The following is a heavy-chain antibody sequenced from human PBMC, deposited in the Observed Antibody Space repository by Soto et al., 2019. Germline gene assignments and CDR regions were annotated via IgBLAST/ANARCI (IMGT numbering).Heavy chain of an antibody. CDR2: ISGSGDYT. Sequence: HPGGSLRLSCAASGFTFSSYAMTWVRQAPGKGLEWVSSISGSGDYTYFADSVKGRFTISRDNSKDTLYLQMNSLRAEDTAVYYCARDRGTYDYVWGSYRYTVAYWGQGTLVTVSS. V-gene: IGHV3-23*01. CDR3: ARDRGTYDYVWGSYRYTVAY. CDR1: GFTFSSYA. J-gene: IGHJ4*02. D-gene: IGHD3-16*02.